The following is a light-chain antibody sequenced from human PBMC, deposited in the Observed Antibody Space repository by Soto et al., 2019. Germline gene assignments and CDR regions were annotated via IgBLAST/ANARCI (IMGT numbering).Light chain of an antibody. V-gene: IGKV1-5*01. J-gene: IGKJ3*01. CDR1: QSISRF. Sequence: DIQMTQSPSTLSASVGDRVTITCRASQSISRFLAWYQQKPGKAPNLLIYDASSLESGVPSRFSGSGSGTDFTLTINSVQPEDFATYYCQHYETSSPSTVGPGTKVDIK. CDR3: QHYETSSPST. CDR2: DAS.